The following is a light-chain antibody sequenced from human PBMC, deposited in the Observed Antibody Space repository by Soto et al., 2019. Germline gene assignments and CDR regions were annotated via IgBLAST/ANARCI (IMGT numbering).Light chain of an antibody. CDR1: QNVSNW. V-gene: IGKV1-5*03. CDR3: QQFSKEST. Sequence: DVEMTQSPSTLPTSIGDRVTINCRASQNVSNWLAWYQQKPGKAPKLLIYKASRLERGVTSRFSASGTGTDFTLTLNRLQFDDFATYLCQQFSKESTFGQGTKLEIK. J-gene: IGKJ2*01. CDR2: KAS.